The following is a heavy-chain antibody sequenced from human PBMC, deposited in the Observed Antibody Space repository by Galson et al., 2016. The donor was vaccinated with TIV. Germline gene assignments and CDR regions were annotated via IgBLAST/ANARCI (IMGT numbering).Heavy chain of an antibody. CDR2: IHSTGST. J-gene: IGHJ4*02. V-gene: IGHV4-61*10. CDR3: ARSVRGPYYYDSTGYPYYFDY. D-gene: IGHD3-22*01. CDR1: SGSVSSGNSY. Sequence: ETLSLTCTVSSGSVSSGNSYWSWIRQPAGKGLEWIGRIHSTGSTNYNPSLKSRLTISVDTSKYQFSLKLTSVTAADTAVYYCARSVRGPYYYDSTGYPYYFDYGGQGTLVTVSS.